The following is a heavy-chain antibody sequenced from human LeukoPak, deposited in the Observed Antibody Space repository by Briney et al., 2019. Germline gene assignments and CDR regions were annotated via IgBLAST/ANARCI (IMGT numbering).Heavy chain of an antibody. D-gene: IGHD2-15*01. V-gene: IGHV3-30*04. J-gene: IGHJ5*02. CDR2: ISYDGSNK. Sequence: GGSLRLSCAASGFTFSSYAMHWVRQAPGKGLEWVAVISYDGSNKYYADSVKGRFTISRDNSKNTLYLQMNSLRAEDTAVYYCARGIVVVVAATSNWFDPWGQGTLVTVS. CDR1: GFTFSSYA. CDR3: ARGIVVVVAATSNWFDP.